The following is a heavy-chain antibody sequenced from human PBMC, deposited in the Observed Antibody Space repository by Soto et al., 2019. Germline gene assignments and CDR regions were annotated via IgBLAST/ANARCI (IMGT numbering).Heavy chain of an antibody. CDR2: IYASDST. J-gene: IGHJ6*02. CDR3: AKGWMDV. V-gene: IGHV3-53*01. CDR1: GLTVSSTA. Sequence: EVQLVESGGGLIQPGGSLRLSCAVSGLTVSSTAMSWVRQAPGEGLEWVSVIYASDSTHYADSVKGRFTISRDNSKNTLFLQMNSLRAEDTAVYYCAKGWMDVWGQGTTVTVS.